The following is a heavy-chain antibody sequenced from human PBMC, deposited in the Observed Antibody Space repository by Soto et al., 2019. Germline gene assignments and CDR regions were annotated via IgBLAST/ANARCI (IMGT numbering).Heavy chain of an antibody. CDR3: AKNPPPSDYGSYYYYGMDV. CDR1: GFTFSSYA. CDR2: ISGSGGST. J-gene: IGHJ6*02. D-gene: IGHD4-17*01. V-gene: IGHV3-23*01. Sequence: GWSRRLSCAASGFTFSSYAMSWVRQAPGKGLEWVSAISGSGGSTYYADSVKGRFTISRDNSKNTLYLQMNSLRAEDTAVYYCAKNPPPSDYGSYYYYGMDVWGQGTTVTVSS.